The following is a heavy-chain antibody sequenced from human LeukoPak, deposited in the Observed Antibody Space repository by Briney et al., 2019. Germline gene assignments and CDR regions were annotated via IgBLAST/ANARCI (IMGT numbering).Heavy chain of an antibody. Sequence: PSETLSLTCAVYGGSFSGYYWSWIRQPPGKGLEWIGEINHSGSTNYNPSLKSRVTISVDTSKNQFSLKLSSVTAADTAVYYCARSAVVRGVIIDYYYYYGMDVWGQGTTVTVSS. J-gene: IGHJ6*02. CDR3: ARSAVVRGVIIDYYYYYGMDV. CDR2: INHSGST. CDR1: GGSFSGYY. V-gene: IGHV4-34*01. D-gene: IGHD3-10*01.